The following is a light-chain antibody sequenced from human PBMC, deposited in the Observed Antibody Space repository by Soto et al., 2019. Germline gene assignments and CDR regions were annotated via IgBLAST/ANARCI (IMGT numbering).Light chain of an antibody. CDR1: QSISSW. CDR3: QQNNSYSIT. V-gene: IGKV1-5*03. CDR2: KAS. Sequence: DIQMTQSPSTLSASVGDRVTITCRASQSISSWLAWYQQKPGKAPKLLIYKASSLESGVPSRFSGSGSGTEFTLTISSLQHDDFATYYCQQNNSYSITFGPGTKVDIK. J-gene: IGKJ3*01.